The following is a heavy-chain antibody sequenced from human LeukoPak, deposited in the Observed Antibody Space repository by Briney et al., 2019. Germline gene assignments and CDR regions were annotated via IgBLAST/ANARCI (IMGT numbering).Heavy chain of an antibody. Sequence: SETLSLTCTVSGGSISSYYWSWIRQPAGKGLEWIGRIYTSGSTNYNPSLKSRVTMSVDTSKNQFSLKLSSVTAADTAVYYCARGIRLLWFGEPNGGWFDPWGQGTLVTVSS. D-gene: IGHD3-10*01. CDR3: ARGIRLLWFGEPNGGWFDP. CDR1: GGSISSYY. CDR2: IYTSGST. V-gene: IGHV4-4*07. J-gene: IGHJ5*02.